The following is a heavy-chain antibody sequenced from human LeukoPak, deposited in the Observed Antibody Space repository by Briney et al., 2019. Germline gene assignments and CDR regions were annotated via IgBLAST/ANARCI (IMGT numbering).Heavy chain of an antibody. D-gene: IGHD3-9*01. CDR3: ARGLRYFDWSEGV. J-gene: IGHJ6*02. CDR2: IYSGGST. V-gene: IGHV3-53*04. CDR1: GFTVSSNY. Sequence: GGSLRLSCAASGFTVSSNYMSWVRQAPGKGLEWVSVIYSGGSTYYADSVKGRFTISRHNSKNTLYLQMNSLRAEDTAAYYCARGLRYFDWSEGVWGQGTTVTVSS.